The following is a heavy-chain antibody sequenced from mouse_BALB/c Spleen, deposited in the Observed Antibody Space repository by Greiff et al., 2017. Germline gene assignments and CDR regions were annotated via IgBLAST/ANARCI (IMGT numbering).Heavy chain of an antibody. CDR2: IYPSDSYT. CDR3: TQGVRLSYAMDY. CDR1: GYTFTSYW. V-gene: IGHV1-69*02. Sequence: QVQLQQPGAELVRPGASVKLSCKASGYTFTSYWINWVKQRPGQGLEWIGNIYPSDSYTNYNQKFKDKATLTVDKSSSTAYMQLSSPTSEDSAVYYCTQGVRLSYAMDYWGQGTSVTVSS. D-gene: IGHD2-14*01. J-gene: IGHJ4*01.